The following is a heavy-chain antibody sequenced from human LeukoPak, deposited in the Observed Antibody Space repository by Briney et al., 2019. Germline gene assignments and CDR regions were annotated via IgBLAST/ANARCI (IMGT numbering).Heavy chain of an antibody. CDR2: IIGSGSST. J-gene: IGHJ4*02. V-gene: IGHV3-23*01. D-gene: IGHD6-13*01. Sequence: GGSLRLSCAASGFTFSSYAMSWVRKPPGKGLDWVSAIIGSGSSTYYADSVKGRFTISRDNSKNTLFLQMNSLRAEDTAVYYCAKDRAQQLVLDFWGQGTLVTVSS. CDR1: GFTFSSYA. CDR3: AKDRAQQLVLDF.